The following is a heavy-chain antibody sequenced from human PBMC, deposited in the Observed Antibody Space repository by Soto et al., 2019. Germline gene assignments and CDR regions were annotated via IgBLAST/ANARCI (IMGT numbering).Heavy chain of an antibody. CDR1: GFTFSSYG. Sequence: QVQLVESGGGVVQPGRSLRLSCAASGFTFSSYGMHWVRQAPGKGLEWVAVISYDGSNKYYADSVKCRLTISRDNSKNTLYLQMNSLRGEDTAVYYCAKDNGSGCDWLRVGDASDIWGQGTMVTVSS. CDR2: ISYDGSNK. V-gene: IGHV3-30*18. D-gene: IGHD5-12*01. J-gene: IGHJ3*02. CDR3: AKDNGSGCDWLRVGDASDI.